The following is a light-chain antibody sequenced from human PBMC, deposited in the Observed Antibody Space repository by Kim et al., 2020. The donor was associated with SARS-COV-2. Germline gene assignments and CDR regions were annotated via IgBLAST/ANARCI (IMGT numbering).Light chain of an antibody. J-gene: IGLJ6*01. CDR3: QVWDRSNASCV. CDR1: HIGSKN. CDR2: RDS. V-gene: IGLV3-9*01. Sequence: SYELTQPLSVSVALGQTARITCGGNHIGSKNVHWCQPKTGQAPVVVIYRDSHRPSGIPERFSGSNSGNTSTLTISRVQAGAEADYYCQVWDRSNASCVFG.